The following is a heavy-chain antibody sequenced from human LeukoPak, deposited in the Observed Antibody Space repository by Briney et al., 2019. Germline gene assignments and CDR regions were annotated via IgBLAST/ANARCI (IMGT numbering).Heavy chain of an antibody. V-gene: IGHV4-61*02. Sequence: PSQTLSLTCTVSGGSISSGSYYWSWIRQPAGKGLEGIGRIYTSGSTNYNPSLKSRVTISVDTSKNQFSLKLSSVTAADTAVYYCARRGYYDSSGYYYPKPRRWFDPWGQGTLVTVSS. J-gene: IGHJ5*02. CDR1: GGSISSGSYY. D-gene: IGHD3-22*01. CDR3: ARRGYYDSSGYYYPKPRRWFDP. CDR2: IYTSGST.